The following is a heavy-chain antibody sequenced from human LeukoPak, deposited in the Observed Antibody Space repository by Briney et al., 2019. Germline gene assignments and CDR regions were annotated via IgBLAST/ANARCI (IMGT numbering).Heavy chain of an antibody. CDR2: IIPIFGTA. D-gene: IGHD6-6*01. V-gene: IGHV1-69*13. J-gene: IGHJ6*03. CDR3: ARTNSPGQLRSMDV. CDR1: GGTFSSYA. Sequence: GASVKVSCEASGGTFSSYAISWVRQAPGQGLEWMGGIIPIFGTANYAQKFQGRVTITADESTSTAYMELSSLRSEDTAIYYCARTNSPGQLRSMDVWGKGTMVTVSS.